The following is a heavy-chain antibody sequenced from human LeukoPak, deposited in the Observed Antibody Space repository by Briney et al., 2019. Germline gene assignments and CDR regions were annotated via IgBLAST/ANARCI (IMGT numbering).Heavy chain of an antibody. J-gene: IGHJ3*02. Sequence: GESLKISCKASGYSFTIYWIAWVRQMPGKGLEWMGIIYPGDSGTRYSPSFQGQVTISADKSISTAYLQWSSLKASDAAMYYCARHGNDYGDYADAFDIWGQGTMVTVSS. V-gene: IGHV5-51*01. D-gene: IGHD4-17*01. CDR3: ARHGNDYGDYADAFDI. CDR2: IYPGDSGT. CDR1: GYSFTIYW.